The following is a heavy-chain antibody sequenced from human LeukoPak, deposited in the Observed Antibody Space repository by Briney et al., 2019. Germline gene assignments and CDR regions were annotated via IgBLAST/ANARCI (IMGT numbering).Heavy chain of an antibody. J-gene: IGHJ4*02. Sequence: ASVKVSCKASGYTFTGYDIRWVRQAPGQGLEWMGWTSPNSGGTNYAQKFQGWVTMTRDTSTSTAYMELSRLRSDDTAVYYCARSPPGIAVAGLAPFDYWGQGTLVTVSS. CDR1: GYTFTGYD. CDR2: TSPNSGGT. CDR3: ARSPPGIAVAGLAPFDY. V-gene: IGHV1-2*04. D-gene: IGHD6-19*01.